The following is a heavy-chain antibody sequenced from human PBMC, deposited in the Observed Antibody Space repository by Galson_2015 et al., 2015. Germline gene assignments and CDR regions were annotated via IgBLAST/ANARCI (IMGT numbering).Heavy chain of an antibody. CDR3: ARIRGGSYVDAFDI. D-gene: IGHD1-26*01. V-gene: IGHV2-26*01. CDR2: IFSNDEK. CDR1: GFSLSNARMG. Sequence: PALVKPTQTLTLTCTVSGFSLSNARMGVSWIRQPPGKALEWLAHIFSNDEKSYSTPLKSRLTISKDTSKSQVVLTMTNMDPVDTATYYCARIRGGSYVDAFDIWGQGTMVTVSS. J-gene: IGHJ3*02.